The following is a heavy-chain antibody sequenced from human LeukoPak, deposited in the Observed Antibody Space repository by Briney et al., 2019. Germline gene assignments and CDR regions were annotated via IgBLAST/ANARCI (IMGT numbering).Heavy chain of an antibody. Sequence: AASLKISCKGSGYSFTSYWIGWVRQMPGKGLEWMGIIYPGDSDTRYSPSFQGQVTISADKSISTAYLQWSSLKASDTAMYYCARLPAGRMGKGWFDPWGQGTLVTVSS. CDR2: IYPGDSDT. CDR1: GYSFTSYW. V-gene: IGHV5-51*01. CDR3: ARLPAGRMGKGWFDP. D-gene: IGHD2-8*01. J-gene: IGHJ5*02.